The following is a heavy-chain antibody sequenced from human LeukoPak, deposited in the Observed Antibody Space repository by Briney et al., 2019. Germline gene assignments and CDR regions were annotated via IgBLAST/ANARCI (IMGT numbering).Heavy chain of an antibody. CDR3: ARGTMIVVVTLSGIDY. CDR1: GFTFSSYE. V-gene: IGHV3-48*03. J-gene: IGHJ4*02. Sequence: PGGSLRLSCAASGFTFSSYEMNWVRQAPGKGLEWVSCISSSGSTIYYADSVKGRFTISRDNAKNSLYLQMNSLRAEDTAVYYCARGTMIVVVTLSGIDYWGQGTLVTVSS. D-gene: IGHD3-22*01. CDR2: ISSSGSTI.